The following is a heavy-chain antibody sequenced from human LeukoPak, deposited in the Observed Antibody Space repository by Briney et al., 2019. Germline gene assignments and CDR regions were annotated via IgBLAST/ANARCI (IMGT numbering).Heavy chain of an antibody. V-gene: IGHV1-2*02. J-gene: IGHJ4*02. CDR2: INLNTGGT. D-gene: IGHD3-10*01. CDR1: GYTFSGYN. CDR3: ARALIRGIAPFDY. Sequence: ASVKVSCKTSGYTFSGYNMHWVRQAPGQGLEWMRWINLNTGGTNYAQKFQGRVTMTRETSVSTVYMELSRLRSDDTAMYYCARALIRGIAPFDYWGQGTWVTVSS.